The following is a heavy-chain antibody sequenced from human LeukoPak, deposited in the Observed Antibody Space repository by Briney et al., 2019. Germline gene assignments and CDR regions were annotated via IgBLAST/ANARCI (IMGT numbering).Heavy chain of an antibody. V-gene: IGHV3-33*06. Sequence: GRSLRLSCAASGFTFSSYGMHWVRQAPGKGLEWVAVIWYDGSNKYYADSVKGRFTISRDNSKNTVYLQMSSLRAEDTAVYYCAKRDRPCSGDCSAPYYFDYWGQGTLVTVSS. J-gene: IGHJ4*02. CDR1: GFTFSSYG. D-gene: IGHD2-21*02. CDR3: AKRDRPCSGDCSAPYYFDY. CDR2: IWYDGSNK.